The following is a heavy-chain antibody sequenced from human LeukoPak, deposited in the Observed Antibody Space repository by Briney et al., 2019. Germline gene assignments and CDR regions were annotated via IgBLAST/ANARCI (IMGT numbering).Heavy chain of an antibody. CDR2: IYHSGST. CDR1: GYSISSGYY. J-gene: IGHJ4*02. CDR3: ARGQQLDGDDX. Sequence: SETLSLTCTVSGYSISSGYYWGWIRQPPGKGLEWIGSIYHSGSTYYNPSLKSRVTISVDTSKNQFSLKLSSVTAADTAVYYCARGQQLDGDDXWGQGXLVTVS. V-gene: IGHV4-38-2*02. D-gene: IGHD6-13*01.